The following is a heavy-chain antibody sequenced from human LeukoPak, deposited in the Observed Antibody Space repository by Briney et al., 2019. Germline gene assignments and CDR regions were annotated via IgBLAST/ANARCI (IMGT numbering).Heavy chain of an antibody. CDR1: GYTFSNYD. CDR3: ARVDSTSPHELDY. V-gene: IGHV1-46*01. J-gene: IGHJ4*02. Sequence: GASVKVSCKASGYTFSNYDMNWVRQAPGQGLEWMGMITPSGGISHAQKFQGRVTMTRDMSTNTVYMELSSLRSEDTAVYHCARVDSTSPHELDYWGQGTLVTVSS. CDR2: ITPSGGI. D-gene: IGHD6-6*01.